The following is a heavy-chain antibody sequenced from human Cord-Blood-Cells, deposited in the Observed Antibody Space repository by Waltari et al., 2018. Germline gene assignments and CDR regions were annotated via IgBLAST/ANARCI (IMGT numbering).Heavy chain of an antibody. V-gene: IGHV3-30*18. Sequence: GESGGGVVQPERSLRLSCAASGFTFSSYGMHWVRQAPGQGLEWVAVISYDESNKYYADSVKGRLTISRDKSKNTLYLQMNSLRAEETAVYYCAKGLGYCSSTSCYDNYYYYMDVWGKGTTVTVSS. D-gene: IGHD2-2*01. CDR3: AKGLGYCSSTSCYDNYYYYMDV. CDR2: ISYDESNK. CDR1: GFTFSSYG. J-gene: IGHJ6*03.